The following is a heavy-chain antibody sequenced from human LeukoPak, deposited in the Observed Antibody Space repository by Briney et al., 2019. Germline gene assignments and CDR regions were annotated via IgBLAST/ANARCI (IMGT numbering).Heavy chain of an antibody. Sequence: PSETLSLTCTVSGGSISSGNYYWSWIRQHPGKDLEWFGYIYYSGGTQYNPSLKSRVTISVDTSKNQFSLKLSSVTAADTAVYYCARLDILTAANFDPWGQGTLVTVSS. CDR3: ARLDILTAANFDP. J-gene: IGHJ5*02. V-gene: IGHV4-31*03. CDR1: GGSISSGNYY. CDR2: IYYSGGT. D-gene: IGHD3-9*01.